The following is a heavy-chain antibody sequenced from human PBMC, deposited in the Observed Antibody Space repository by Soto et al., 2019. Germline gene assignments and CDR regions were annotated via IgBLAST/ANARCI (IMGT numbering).Heavy chain of an antibody. Sequence: QVQLQESGPSLVKPSGTLSLTCVITNTSISSSNWWSWVRQAPGKGLEWIGEIYHTGRTNYAPSLKSRVTMSIDKSNNRFSLRLTSLTAADTAVYYCVRDDAHYDILTGSSLGRAFDIWGQGTMVTVSS. V-gene: IGHV4-4*02. CDR1: NTSISSSNW. D-gene: IGHD3-9*01. CDR2: IYHTGRT. CDR3: VRDDAHYDILTGSSLGRAFDI. J-gene: IGHJ3*02.